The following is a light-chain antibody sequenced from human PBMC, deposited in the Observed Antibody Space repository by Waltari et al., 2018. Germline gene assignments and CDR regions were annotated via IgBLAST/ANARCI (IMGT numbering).Light chain of an antibody. CDR3: MQALQTPT. CDR1: QSLLHRSGYNY. J-gene: IGKJ4*01. V-gene: IGKV2-28*01. Sequence: DIVMTQSPLSLPVTPGEPASIPCRSSQSLLHRSGYNYLAWYLQKPGQSPQLLIYLGSNRASGVPDRFSGSGSGTDFTLKISRVEAEDVGIYYCMQALQTPTFGGGTKVEIK. CDR2: LGS.